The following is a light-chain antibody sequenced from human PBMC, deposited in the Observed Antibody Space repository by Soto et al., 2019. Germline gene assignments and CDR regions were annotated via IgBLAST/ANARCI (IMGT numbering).Light chain of an antibody. V-gene: IGLV1-40*01. J-gene: IGLJ1*01. CDR1: SSNIGAGYD. CDR2: GNS. Sequence: QSVLTQPPSVSGAPWQRVTISCSGSSSNIGAGYDVNWYRQLPGTAPKLLIYGNSDRPSGVPDRFSGSKSGTSASLAITGLQAEDEADYFCQSYDRSLRTYVFGTATKLTVL. CDR3: QSYDRSLRTYV.